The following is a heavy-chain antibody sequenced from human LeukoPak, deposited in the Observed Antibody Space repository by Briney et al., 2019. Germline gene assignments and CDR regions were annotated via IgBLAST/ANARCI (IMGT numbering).Heavy chain of an antibody. CDR3: ARGPSGWGSLDS. CDR2: INSDGSST. V-gene: IGHV3-74*01. J-gene: IGHJ4*02. D-gene: IGHD7-27*01. Sequence: PGGSLRLSCAASGFTFSSYWMHWVRQAPGKGLVWVSRINSDGSSTNYADSVKGRFTISRDNVKNTLYLQVKSLRAEDTAVYCCARGPSGWGSLDSWGQGTLVTVSS. CDR1: GFTFSSYW.